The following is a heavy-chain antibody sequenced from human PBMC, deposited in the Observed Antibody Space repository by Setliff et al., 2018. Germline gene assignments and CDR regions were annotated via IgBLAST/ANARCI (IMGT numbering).Heavy chain of an antibody. J-gene: IGHJ3*01. CDR3: AKDSTGRDAFDV. V-gene: IGHV3-23*01. Sequence: GESLKISCAASGFAFSSYATNWVRQAPGKGLEWVSFISAGGSRTYYADSVKGRFTISRDNSKNSLFLQINSLRVEDTAVYYCAKDSTGRDAFDVWGQGTMVTVSS. CDR1: GFAFSSYA. CDR2: ISAGGSRT. D-gene: IGHD6-19*01.